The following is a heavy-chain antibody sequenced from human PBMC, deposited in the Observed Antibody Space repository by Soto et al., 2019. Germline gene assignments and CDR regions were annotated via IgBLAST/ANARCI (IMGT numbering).Heavy chain of an antibody. CDR1: GGSLSNDNW. D-gene: IGHD3-10*01. J-gene: IGHJ5*02. V-gene: IGHV4-4*02. CDR2: IYHSGST. Sequence: GTLALTCAVSGGSLSNDNWCSWVRQPPGKGLEWIGEIYHSGSTKYSPSLKSRVTISVDKSKNQLALKLSSVTAADTAVYYCAKMGPGSFDPWGQGTLVTVSS. CDR3: AKMGPGSFDP.